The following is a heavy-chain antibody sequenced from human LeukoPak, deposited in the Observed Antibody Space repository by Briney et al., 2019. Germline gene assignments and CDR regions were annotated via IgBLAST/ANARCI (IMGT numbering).Heavy chain of an antibody. D-gene: IGHD3-22*01. V-gene: IGHV4-30-2*01. CDR2: LYPDGST. J-gene: IGHJ4*02. CDR3: ARGTYDSSRYYYFDY. CDR1: GGSISSGGYS. Sequence: SEPLSLTCAVSGGSISSGGYSWNWIRRPPGRGWVWIGYLYPDGSTYYNPSLTSRVTMSVDRSKNQFSLKLSTVTAADTAVYFCARGTYDSSRYYYFDYWGQGTRITVSA.